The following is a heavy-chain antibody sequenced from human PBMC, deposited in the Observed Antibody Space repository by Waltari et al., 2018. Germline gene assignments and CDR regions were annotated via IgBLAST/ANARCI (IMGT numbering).Heavy chain of an antibody. CDR2: LWYDGSNK. V-gene: IGHV3-30*18. Sequence: QVQLVESGGGVVQPGRSLRLSCAASGFTFSSYGMHWVRQAPGKGRAGGAVLWYDGSNKYYADSVKGRFTISRDNSKNTLYLQMNSLRAEDTAMYYCAKDRVGDYYDSSGYIAGWPHFDYWGQGTLVTVSS. CDR3: AKDRVGDYYDSSGYIAGWPHFDY. CDR1: GFTFSSYG. D-gene: IGHD3-22*01. J-gene: IGHJ4*02.